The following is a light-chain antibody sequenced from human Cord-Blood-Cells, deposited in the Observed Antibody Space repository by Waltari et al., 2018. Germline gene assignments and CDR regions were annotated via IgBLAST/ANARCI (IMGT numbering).Light chain of an antibody. CDR3: SSYTSSSTWV. J-gene: IGLJ3*02. Sequence: QSALTQPASVSGSPGQSITISCTGTSRDVGCYNYVSWYQQHPGQAPNLLIYDVSKRPSGVSNRFSGSKSGNTASLTISGLQAEDEADYYCSSYTSSSTWVFGGGTKLTVL. CDR1: SRDVGCYNY. CDR2: DVS. V-gene: IGLV2-14*01.